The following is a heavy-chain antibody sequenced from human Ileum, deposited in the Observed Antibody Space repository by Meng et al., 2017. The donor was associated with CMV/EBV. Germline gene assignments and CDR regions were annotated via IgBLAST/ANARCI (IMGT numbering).Heavy chain of an antibody. V-gene: IGHV3-74*01. J-gene: IGHJ5*02. CDR3: AREINSASSSSYYNWFDP. CDR1: GFTFSSHY. D-gene: IGHD2-2*01. Sequence: GESLKISCAASGFTFSSHYMHWVRQAPGKGLVWVSHLNTDGSSTNYADSVKGRFTISRDNAKNALFLQMNSLRVEDTAVYYCAREINSASSSSYYNWFDPWGQGTQVTVSS. CDR2: LNTDGSST.